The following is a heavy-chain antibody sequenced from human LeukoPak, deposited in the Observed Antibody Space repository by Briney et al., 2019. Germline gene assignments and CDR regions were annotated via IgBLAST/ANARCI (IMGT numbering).Heavy chain of an antibody. J-gene: IGHJ2*01. CDR2: AYYSGTT. D-gene: IGHD3-16*01. CDR1: GGYIGKFY. Sequence: PSEALSLTCSVSGGYIGKFYWSWIRQSPGMGLEWIGYAYYSGTTRYNRSFRGRVSMSADDSRNLFSLGLRSVTAADTAVYYCARSDYYGLGSYNWFFDLWGRGTLVTVSS. V-gene: IGHV4-59*01. CDR3: ARSDYYGLGSYNWFFDL.